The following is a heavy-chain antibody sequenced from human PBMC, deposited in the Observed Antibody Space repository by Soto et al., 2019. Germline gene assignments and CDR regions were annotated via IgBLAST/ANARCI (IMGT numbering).Heavy chain of an antibody. Sequence: QVQLVQSGAEVKKPGASVKVSCKASGYTFTSYAMHWVRQAPGQRLEWMGWINAGNGNTKYSQKFQGRVTITRDTSASTAYMELSSLRSEDTAVYYCARGSGYCSCCSCYYLLYYWGQGTLVTVSS. CDR3: ARGSGYCSCCSCYYLLYY. D-gene: IGHD2-15*01. CDR1: GYTFTSYA. V-gene: IGHV1-3*01. J-gene: IGHJ4*02. CDR2: INAGNGNT.